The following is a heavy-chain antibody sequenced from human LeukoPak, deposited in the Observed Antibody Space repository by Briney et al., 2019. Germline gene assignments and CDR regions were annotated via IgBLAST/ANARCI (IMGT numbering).Heavy chain of an antibody. CDR2: IEQEGSEK. V-gene: IGHV3-7*05. D-gene: IGHD3-3*01. CDR1: GFTFSSYW. CDR3: ARRGRIFGVVIIGYFGY. Sequence: GGSLRLSCAASGFTFSSYWMSWVRQAPGKGLEWVANIEQEGSEKNYVDSVKGRFTISRDNAKNSLYLQMNSLRAEDTAMYYCARRGRIFGVVIIGYFGYWGQGTLVTVSS. J-gene: IGHJ4*02.